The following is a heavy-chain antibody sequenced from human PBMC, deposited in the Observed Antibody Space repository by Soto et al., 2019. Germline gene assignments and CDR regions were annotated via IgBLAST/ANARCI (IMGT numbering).Heavy chain of an antibody. CDR1: GDSMTSSSYY. Sequence: SETLSLTCTVSGDSMTSSSYYWGWIRQPPGKGLEWIGSIYYSERTSYDSGSTYYSPSLKSRVTISGDTSKNQFSLKLSSVTAADTAVYHCARAPGDLVYYFDYWGQGTLVTVSS. CDR2: IYYSERTSYDSGST. D-gene: IGHD7-27*01. J-gene: IGHJ4*02. V-gene: IGHV4-39*01. CDR3: ARAPGDLVYYFDY.